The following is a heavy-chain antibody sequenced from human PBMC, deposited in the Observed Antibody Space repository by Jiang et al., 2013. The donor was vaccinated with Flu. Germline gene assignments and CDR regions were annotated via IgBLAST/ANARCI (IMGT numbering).Heavy chain of an antibody. CDR3: ARVEYDFWRGYYPFDY. CDR2: ISAYNGNT. J-gene: IGHJ4*02. V-gene: IGHV1-18*01. Sequence: SCKASGYTFTSSGISWVRQAPGQGLEWMGWISAYNGNTNYVQKLQGRVTMTTDTSTTTAYMELRSLRSDDTAVYYCARVEYDFWRGYYPFDYWGQGTLVTVSS. CDR1: GYTFTSSG. D-gene: IGHD3-3*01.